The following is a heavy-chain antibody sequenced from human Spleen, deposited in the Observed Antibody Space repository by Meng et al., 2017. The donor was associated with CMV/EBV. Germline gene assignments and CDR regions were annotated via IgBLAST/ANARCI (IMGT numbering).Heavy chain of an antibody. Sequence: GESLKISCAASGFTFSSYSMNWVRQAPGKGLEWVSSISSSSSYIYYADSVKGRFTISRDNAKNSLYLQMNSLRAEDTAVYYCAKDSRRYHYFYGMDVWGQGTTVTVSS. D-gene: IGHD5-24*01. CDR1: GFTFSSYS. J-gene: IGHJ6*02. V-gene: IGHV3-21*01. CDR2: ISSSSSYI. CDR3: AKDSRRYHYFYGMDV.